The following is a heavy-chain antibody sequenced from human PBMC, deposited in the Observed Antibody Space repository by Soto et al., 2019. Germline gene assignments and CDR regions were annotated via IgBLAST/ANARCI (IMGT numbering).Heavy chain of an antibody. CDR1: GGSISSYNYY. J-gene: IGHJ4*02. V-gene: IGHV4-39*01. Sequence: QLQLQESGPGLVKPSETVSLTCTVSGGSISSYNYYWGWIRQPPGKGLEWIGSIYSSGSTYFNPSLKSRVTISVDTSKNRFSLRLSSVTAADTAVYYCGATYRVRVDYWGQGTLVTVSS. D-gene: IGHD4-4*01. CDR2: IYSSGST. CDR3: GATYRVRVDY.